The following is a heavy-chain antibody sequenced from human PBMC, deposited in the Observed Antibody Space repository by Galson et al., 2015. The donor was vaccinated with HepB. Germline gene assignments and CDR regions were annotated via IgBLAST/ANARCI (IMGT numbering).Heavy chain of an antibody. CDR2: IIPILGIA. V-gene: IGHV1-69*02. J-gene: IGHJ6*02. CDR1: GGTFSSYT. D-gene: IGHD2-21*01. CDR3: ARGDWVDYYGMDV. Sequence: SVKVSCKASGGTFSSYTISWVRQAPGQGLEWMGRIIPILGIANYAQKFQGRVTITADKSTSTAYMELSSLRSEDTAVYYCARGDWVDYYGMDVWGQGTTVTVSS.